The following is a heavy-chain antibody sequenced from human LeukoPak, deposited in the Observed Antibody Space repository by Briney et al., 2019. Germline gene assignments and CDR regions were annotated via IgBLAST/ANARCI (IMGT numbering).Heavy chain of an antibody. CDR1: GYTFTSYY. J-gene: IGHJ4*02. D-gene: IGHD3-22*01. Sequence: GGSLRLSCAASGYTFTSYYMHWVRQAPGQGLEWMGIINPSGGSTSYAQKFQGRVTMTRDTSTSTVYMELSSLRSEDTAVYYCARQYYHDSSAYYFAPDYWGQGTLVTVSS. CDR2: INPSGGST. CDR3: ARQYYHDSSAYYFAPDY. V-gene: IGHV1-46*01.